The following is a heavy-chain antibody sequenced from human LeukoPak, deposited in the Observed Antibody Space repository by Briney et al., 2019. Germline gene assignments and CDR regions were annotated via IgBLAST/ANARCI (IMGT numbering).Heavy chain of an antibody. CDR2: IYYSGST. CDR1: GGSISSYY. J-gene: IGHJ4*02. V-gene: IGHV4-59*01. CDR3: ARSFVDSSGYYDDY. Sequence: SETLSLTCTVSGGSISSYYWSWIRQPPGKGLEWIGYIYYSGSTNYNPSLKSRVTISVDTSKNQFSLKLSSVTAADTAVYYCARSFVDSSGYYDDYWGQGTLVTASS. D-gene: IGHD3-22*01.